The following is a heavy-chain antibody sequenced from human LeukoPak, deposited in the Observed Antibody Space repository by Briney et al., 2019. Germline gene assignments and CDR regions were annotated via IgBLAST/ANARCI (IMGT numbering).Heavy chain of an antibody. CDR1: GFTVSSNY. CDR2: IYSGGST. CDR3: ARVVTEAFDI. Sequence: QSGGSLRLSCAASGFTVSSNYMSWVRQAPGKGLEWVSVIYSGGSTYYADSVKGRFTISRDNSKNTLYLQMNSLRAEDTAVYYCARVVTEAFDIWGQGTMVTVSS. D-gene: IGHD2-21*02. J-gene: IGHJ3*02. V-gene: IGHV3-53*01.